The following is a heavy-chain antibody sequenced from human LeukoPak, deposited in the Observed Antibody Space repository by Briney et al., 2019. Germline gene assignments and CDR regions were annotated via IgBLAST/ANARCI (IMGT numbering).Heavy chain of an antibody. CDR3: ARHDYGSGSYLDH. CDR2: ISNSGST. Sequence: SATLSLTCTVSGGSISDYYWSWIRQPPGKGLEWIGYISNSGSTNYNASLKSRVTVSVDTSMNQLSLRLTSVTAADTAVYYCARHDYGSGSYLDHWGQGTLATVSS. J-gene: IGHJ4*02. CDR1: GGSISDYY. V-gene: IGHV4-59*08. D-gene: IGHD3-10*01.